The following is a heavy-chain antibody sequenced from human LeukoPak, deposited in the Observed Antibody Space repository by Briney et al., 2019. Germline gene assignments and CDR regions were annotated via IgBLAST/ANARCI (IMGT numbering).Heavy chain of an antibody. CDR3: ARGYPDSSGLPFGSWFDP. Sequence: SETLSLTCSVYGGSFSGYFWSWIRQPPGKGLEWIGEINHSGSTTYNPSLKSRVTISVDTSKNQFSLKLTSVTAADTALYYCARGYPDSSGLPFGSWFDPGGQGTLVTVSS. CDR1: GGSFSGYF. CDR2: INHSGST. V-gene: IGHV4-34*01. J-gene: IGHJ5*02. D-gene: IGHD3-22*01.